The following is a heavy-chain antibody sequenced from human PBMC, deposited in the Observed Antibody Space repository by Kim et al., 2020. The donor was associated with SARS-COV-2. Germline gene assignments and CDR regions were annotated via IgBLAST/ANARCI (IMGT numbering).Heavy chain of an antibody. D-gene: IGHD3-3*01. CDR2: IYYSGST. V-gene: IGHV4-59*08. CDR3: ARLRFLEWLDPGPKFDP. J-gene: IGHJ5*02. Sequence: GPEGIGYIYYSGSTNYNPPLKSRVTISVDTPKNQFSLKLSSVTAADTAVYYCARLRFLEWLDPGPKFDPWGQGTLVTVSS.